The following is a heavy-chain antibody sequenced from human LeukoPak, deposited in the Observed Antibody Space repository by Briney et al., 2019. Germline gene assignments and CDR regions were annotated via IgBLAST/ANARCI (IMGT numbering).Heavy chain of an antibody. CDR1: RLTFSNYW. CDR2: IREDGSEK. J-gene: IGHJ4*02. V-gene: IGHV3-7*01. D-gene: IGHD4-17*01. Sequence: GGSLRLSCVASRLTFSNYWMSWVRQAPEKGLEWVANIREDGSEKYYVDSVKGRFTISRDNTKNSLYLQMNSLRAEDTAVYYCASELGDDYGDYVLVDYWGQGTLVTVSS. CDR3: ASELGDDYGDYVLVDY.